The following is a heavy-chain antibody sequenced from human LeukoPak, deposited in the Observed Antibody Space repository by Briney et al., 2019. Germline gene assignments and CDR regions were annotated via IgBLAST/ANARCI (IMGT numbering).Heavy chain of an antibody. V-gene: IGHV3-23*01. CDR1: GFTFSNYA. Sequence: GGSLRLSCAASGFTFSNYAMSWVRQAPGKGLEWVSAISGSGGSTYYADSVKGRFTISRDNSKNTLYLQMNSLRAEDTAVYYCAKDGPHYYDSSGYYYVGSPFDYWGQGTLVTVSS. CDR3: AKDGPHYYDSSGYYYVGSPFDY. J-gene: IGHJ4*02. D-gene: IGHD3-22*01. CDR2: ISGSGGST.